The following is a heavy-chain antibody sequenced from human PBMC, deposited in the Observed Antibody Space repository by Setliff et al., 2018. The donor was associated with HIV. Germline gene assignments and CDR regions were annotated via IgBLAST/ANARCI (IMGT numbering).Heavy chain of an antibody. Sequence: SETLSLTCTVSGGSISSSSYYWGWIRQPSGKGLEWIGSTDYSGSSYYNPSLKSRVTIFVDTSKNQFSLKLSSVTAADTSVYYCARHERIRGVSDYFGYWGQGTLVTVSS. J-gene: IGHJ4*02. CDR1: GGSISSSSYY. V-gene: IGHV4-39*01. D-gene: IGHD3-10*01. CDR3: ARHERIRGVSDYFGY. CDR2: TDYSGSS.